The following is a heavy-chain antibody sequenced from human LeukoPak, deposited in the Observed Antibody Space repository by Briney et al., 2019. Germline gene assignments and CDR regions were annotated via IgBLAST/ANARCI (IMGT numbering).Heavy chain of an antibody. D-gene: IGHD6-13*01. J-gene: IGHJ4*02. V-gene: IGHV3-23*01. CDR2: ICASGGST. Sequence: GGSLRLSCAASGFTLSSYAMSWVRQAPGNGLDWVSAICASGGSTYYADSVKGRFTISRDTSKNTLYLQMNSLRAEDTAVYCCAKVISSSCGIGGYWRQGTLVTVSS. CDR1: GFTLSSYA. CDR3: AKVISSSCGIGGY.